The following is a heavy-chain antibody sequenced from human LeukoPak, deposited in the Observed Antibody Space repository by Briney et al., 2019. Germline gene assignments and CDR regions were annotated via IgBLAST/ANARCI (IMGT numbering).Heavy chain of an antibody. CDR1: GGSFSGYY. Sequence: SETLSLTCAVYGGSFSGYYWSWTRQPPGKGLEWIGEINHSGSTNYNPSLKSRVTISVDTSKNQFSLKLSSVTAADTAVYYCARGLYKLDYWGQGTLVPVSS. CDR2: INHSGST. V-gene: IGHV4-34*01. D-gene: IGHD3-10*01. CDR3: ARGLYKLDY. J-gene: IGHJ4*02.